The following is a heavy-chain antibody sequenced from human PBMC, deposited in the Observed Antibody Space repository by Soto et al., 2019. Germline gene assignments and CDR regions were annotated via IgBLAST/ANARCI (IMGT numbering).Heavy chain of an antibody. CDR3: AKDLLPNTVTTCGS. V-gene: IGHV3-30*18. J-gene: IGHJ5*02. CDR2: ISSDGNNK. D-gene: IGHD4-17*01. Sequence: QVQLVESGGGAVQPGRSLRLSCAASGFTFDSHGMHWVRQAPGKGLEWVAVISSDGNNKYYADSVKGRFTISRDNFNNILYLQMSSLRAEDTAVYYCAKDLLPNTVTTCGSLGQGTLVTVSS. CDR1: GFTFDSHG.